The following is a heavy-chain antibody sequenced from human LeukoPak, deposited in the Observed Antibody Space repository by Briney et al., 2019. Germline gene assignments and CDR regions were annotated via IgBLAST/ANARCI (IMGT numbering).Heavy chain of an antibody. Sequence: GGSLRLSCAASGFTVSSNYMSWVRQAPGKGLEWVSAISGSGGSTYYADSVKGRFTISRDNSKNTLYLQMNSLRAEDTAVYYCAKGTNLNLPNFDYWGQGTLVTVSS. D-gene: IGHD1-1*01. CDR1: GFTVSSNY. CDR2: ISGSGGST. J-gene: IGHJ4*02. V-gene: IGHV3-23*01. CDR3: AKGTNLNLPNFDY.